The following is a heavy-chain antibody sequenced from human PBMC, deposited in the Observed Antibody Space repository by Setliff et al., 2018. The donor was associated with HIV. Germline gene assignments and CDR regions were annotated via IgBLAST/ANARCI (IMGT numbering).Heavy chain of an antibody. CDR1: GGSISTHY. CDR3: AREVDVVTTSDAFDI. Sequence: PSETLSLTCTVSGGSISTHYWSWIRQPPGKGLEWIGYIYYSGSTNYNPSLKSRVTISVDTSMNQFSLKLTSVTAADTAVYYCAREVDVVTTSDAFDIWGQGTMVTVSS. V-gene: IGHV4-59*11. J-gene: IGHJ3*02. D-gene: IGHD2-21*02. CDR2: IYYSGST.